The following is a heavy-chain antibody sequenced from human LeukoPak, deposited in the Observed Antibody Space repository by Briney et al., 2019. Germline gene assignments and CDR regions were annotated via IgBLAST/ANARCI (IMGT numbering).Heavy chain of an antibody. J-gene: IGHJ4*02. CDR2: ISYDGSNK. CDR3: AKSHYRGFGELFSNFDY. Sequence: GRSLRLSCAASGFTFSSYGMHWVRQAPGKGLEWVAVISYDGSNKYYADSVKGRFTISRDNSKNTLYLQMNSLRAEGTAVYYCAKSHYRGFGELFSNFDYWGQGTLVTVSS. V-gene: IGHV3-30*18. CDR1: GFTFSSYG. D-gene: IGHD3-10*01.